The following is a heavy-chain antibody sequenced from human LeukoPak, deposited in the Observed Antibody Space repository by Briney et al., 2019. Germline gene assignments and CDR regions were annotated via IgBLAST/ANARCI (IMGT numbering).Heavy chain of an antibody. J-gene: IGHJ4*02. D-gene: IGHD3-10*01. CDR1: GFTFSSYA. Sequence: GGSLRLSCVASGFTFSSYAMSWVRQAPGKGLEWVSAISGSGGSTYYADSVKGRFTISRDNSKNALYLQMNSLRAEDTAVYYCAKDPYYGSGSYLFDYWGQGTLVTVSS. V-gene: IGHV3-23*01. CDR2: ISGSGGST. CDR3: AKDPYYGSGSYLFDY.